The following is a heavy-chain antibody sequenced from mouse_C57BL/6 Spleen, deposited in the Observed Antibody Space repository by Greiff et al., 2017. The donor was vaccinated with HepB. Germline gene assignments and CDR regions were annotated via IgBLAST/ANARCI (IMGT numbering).Heavy chain of an antibody. D-gene: IGHD1-1*01. CDR1: GFNIKDDY. CDR3: TPGYYGSSSSYYAMDY. J-gene: IGHJ4*01. V-gene: IGHV14-4*01. CDR2: IDPENGDT. Sequence: VQLQQSGAELVRPGASVKLSCTASGFNIKDDYMHWVKQRPEQGLEWIGWIDPENGDTDYASKFQGKATITADTSSNTAYLQLSSLTSEDTAVYYCTPGYYGSSSSYYAMDYWGQGTSVTVSS.